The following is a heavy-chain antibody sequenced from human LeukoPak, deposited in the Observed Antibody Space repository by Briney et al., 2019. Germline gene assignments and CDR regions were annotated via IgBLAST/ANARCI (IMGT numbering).Heavy chain of an antibody. CDR1: GFPFSSHA. J-gene: IGHJ5*02. CDR2: ISNGKT. D-gene: IGHD2-15*01. Sequence: GGSLRLSCAASGFPFSSHAMSWVRQPPGKGLEWVAAISNGKTYYADSVRGRFAISRDDSTNTVYLHMNSLRDEDTALYHCVREAGYCAPVCVKTNWFDPWGQGPLVTVSS. V-gene: IGHV3-23*01. CDR3: VREAGYCAPVCVKTNWFDP.